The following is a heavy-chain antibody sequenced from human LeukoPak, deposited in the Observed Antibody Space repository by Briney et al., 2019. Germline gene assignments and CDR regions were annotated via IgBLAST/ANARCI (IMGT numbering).Heavy chain of an antibody. CDR3: ARRWELRRSSYDY. CDR1: GYTFTSYW. J-gene: IGHJ4*02. V-gene: IGHV5-51*01. D-gene: IGHD1-26*01. CDR2: IYPGDSDT. Sequence: KVSCKASGYTFTSYWIGWVRQMPGKGLEWMGIIYPGDSDTRYSPSFQGQVTISADKSISTAYLQWSSLKASDTAMYYCARRWELRRSSYDYWGQGTLVTVSS.